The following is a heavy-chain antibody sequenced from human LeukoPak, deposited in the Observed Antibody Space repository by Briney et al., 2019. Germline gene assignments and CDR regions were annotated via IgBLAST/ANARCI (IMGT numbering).Heavy chain of an antibody. J-gene: IGHJ4*02. Sequence: GGSLRLSCAASGFTFSSYWMHWVRQAPGKGLVWVSRINSDGSSTSYADSVKGRFTISRDNSKNTLYLQMNSLRAEDTAVYYCAKENDILTGYPDYWGQGTLVTVSS. D-gene: IGHD3-9*01. CDR1: GFTFSSYW. V-gene: IGHV3-74*01. CDR3: AKENDILTGYPDY. CDR2: INSDGSST.